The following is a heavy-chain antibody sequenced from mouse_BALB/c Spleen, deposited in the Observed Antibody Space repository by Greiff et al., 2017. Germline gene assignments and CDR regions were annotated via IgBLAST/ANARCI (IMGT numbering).Heavy chain of an antibody. CDR3: AKNWLRGYAMDY. CDR1: GFSLTSYG. J-gene: IGHJ4*01. Sequence: VQLVESGPSLVQPSQSLSITCTVSGFSLTSYGVHWVRQSPGKGLEWLGVIWRGGSTDYNAAFMSRLSITKDNSKSQVFFKMNSLQADDTAIYYCAKNWLRGYAMDYWGQGTSVTVSS. D-gene: IGHD2-2*01. CDR2: IWRGGST. V-gene: IGHV2-5-1*01.